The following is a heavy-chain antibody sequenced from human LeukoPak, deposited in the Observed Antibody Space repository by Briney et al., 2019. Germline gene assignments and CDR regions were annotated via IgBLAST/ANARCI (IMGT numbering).Heavy chain of an antibody. Sequence: SETLSLTCTVSGGSISSYYWSWIRQPPGKGLEWIGYIYHGGSTDYNPSLKSRVTISVDTSKSQFSLKLTSVTAADTAVYYCARGGIRITGTTDMDVWGKGTTVTVSS. J-gene: IGHJ6*03. D-gene: IGHD1-14*01. CDR3: ARGGIRITGTTDMDV. CDR1: GGSISSYY. V-gene: IGHV4-4*09. CDR2: IYHGGST.